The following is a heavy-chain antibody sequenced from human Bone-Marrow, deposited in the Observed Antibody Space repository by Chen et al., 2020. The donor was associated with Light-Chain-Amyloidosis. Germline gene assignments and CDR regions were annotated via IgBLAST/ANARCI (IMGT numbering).Heavy chain of an antibody. CDR3: ARSYDSSGYLAYYFDY. CDR1: AGSFSSCY. V-gene: IGHV4-4*07. Sequence: LQLQDSGPRLVKPSYTLPPTCTVSAGSFSSCYWSWIRQPAGKGLEWSGRIYTSGSTNYNPSLKSRVTMSVDTSKNQFSLKLSSVTAADTAVYYCARSYDSSGYLAYYFDYWGQGTLVTVSS. D-gene: IGHD3-22*01. J-gene: IGHJ4*02. CDR2: IYTSGST.